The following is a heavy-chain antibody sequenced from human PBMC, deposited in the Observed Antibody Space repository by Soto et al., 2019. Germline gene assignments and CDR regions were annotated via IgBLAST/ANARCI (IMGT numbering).Heavy chain of an antibody. Sequence: QVQLVQSGADVKKPGSSVKVSCQASGVTFSSETLGWVRQAPGQGLEWVGGIIPLFGTASYAQKFQGRVTITADESTSTVYMELSSLRSDDTAVYCWATEVGENHASPFEAWGQGTLVTVAS. CDR2: IIPLFGTA. D-gene: IGHD1-26*01. J-gene: IGHJ5*02. CDR1: GVTFSSET. CDR3: ATEVGENHASPFEA. V-gene: IGHV1-69*01.